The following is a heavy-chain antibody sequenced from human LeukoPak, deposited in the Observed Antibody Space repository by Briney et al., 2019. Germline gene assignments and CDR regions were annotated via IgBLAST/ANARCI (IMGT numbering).Heavy chain of an antibody. CDR1: GGSISSYY. V-gene: IGHV4-59*08. J-gene: IGHJ3*02. D-gene: IGHD1-26*01. CDR2: IYYSGST. Sequence: SETLSITCTVSGGSISSYYWSWIRQPPGKGLEWIGYIYYSGSTNYNPSLKSRVTISVDTSKNQFSLKLSSVTAADTAVYYCASIPRIVGATGAFDIWGQGTMVTVSS. CDR3: ASIPRIVGATGAFDI.